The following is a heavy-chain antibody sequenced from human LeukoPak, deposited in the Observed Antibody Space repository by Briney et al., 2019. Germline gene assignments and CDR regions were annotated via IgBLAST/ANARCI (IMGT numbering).Heavy chain of an antibody. J-gene: IGHJ3*02. CDR1: GFTVSSYS. CDR3: ARDPPPATPAFDI. Sequence: GGSLRLSCVASGFTVSSYSMNWVRQAPGKGLEWVSYISSGSRAVSYADSVKGRFTISRDNGKNSLYLQMNSLRADDTAVYYCARDPPPATPAFDIWGKGTMVTVSS. CDR2: ISSGSRAV. D-gene: IGHD6-25*01. V-gene: IGHV3-48*01.